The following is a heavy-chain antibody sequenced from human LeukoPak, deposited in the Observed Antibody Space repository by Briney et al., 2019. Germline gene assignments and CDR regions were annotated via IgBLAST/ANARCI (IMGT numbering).Heavy chain of an antibody. CDR2: INRSGST. Sequence: SETLSLTCAVYGGSFSGYYWSWIRQPPGKGLEWIGEINRSGSTNYNPSLKSRVTISVDTSKNQFSLKLSSVTAADTAVYYCARAAVYGDYFDYWGQGTLVTVSS. V-gene: IGHV4-34*01. J-gene: IGHJ4*02. CDR3: ARAAVYGDYFDY. D-gene: IGHD4-17*01. CDR1: GGSFSGYY.